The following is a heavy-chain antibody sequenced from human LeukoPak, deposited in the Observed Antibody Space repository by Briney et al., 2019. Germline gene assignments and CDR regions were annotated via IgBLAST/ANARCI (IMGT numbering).Heavy chain of an antibody. Sequence: GASVKVSCKAFGYTFTSYGISWVRQAPGQGLEWMGWISAYNGNTNYAQKLQGRVTMTTDTSTSTAYMELRSLRSDDTAVYYCARLGKRETYYDFWSGYYSGFYYYYYMDVWGKGTTVTVSS. CDR1: GYTFTSYG. CDR3: ARLGKRETYYDFWSGYYSGFYYYYYMDV. V-gene: IGHV1-18*01. J-gene: IGHJ6*03. D-gene: IGHD3-3*01. CDR2: ISAYNGNT.